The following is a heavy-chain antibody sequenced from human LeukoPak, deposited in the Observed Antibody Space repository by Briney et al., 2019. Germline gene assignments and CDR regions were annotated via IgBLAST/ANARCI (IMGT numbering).Heavy chain of an antibody. V-gene: IGHV4-39*07. CDR2: INHSGST. J-gene: IGHJ4*02. Sequence: SETLSLTCTVSGGSISSSSYYWGWIRQPPGKGLEWIGEINHSGSTNYNPSLKSRVTISVDTSKNQFSLKLSSVTAADTAVYYCARDRYGGYFDYWGQGTLVTVSS. CDR3: ARDRYGGYFDY. D-gene: IGHD3-10*01. CDR1: GGSISSSSYY.